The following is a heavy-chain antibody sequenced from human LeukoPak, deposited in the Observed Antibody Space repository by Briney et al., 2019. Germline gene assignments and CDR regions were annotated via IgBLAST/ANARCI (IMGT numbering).Heavy chain of an antibody. J-gene: IGHJ4*02. V-gene: IGHV1-24*01. D-gene: IGHD3-3*01. CDR1: GYTLTELS. CDR3: ATGVTIFGVVIIHLVY. CDR2: FDPEDGET. Sequence: GASVKVSCKVSGYTLTELSMHWVRQAPGKGLEWMGGFDPEDGETIYAQKFQGRVTMTEDTSTDTAYMELSSLRSEDTAVYYCATGVTIFGVVIIHLVYWGQGTLVTVSS.